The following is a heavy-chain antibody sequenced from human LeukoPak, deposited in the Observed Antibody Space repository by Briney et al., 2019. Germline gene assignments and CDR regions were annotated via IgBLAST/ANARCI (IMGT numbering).Heavy chain of an antibody. J-gene: IGHJ4*02. V-gene: IGHV3-7*01. Sequence: PGGSLRLSCAASGFTFSSYGMSWVRQPPGKGLEWVANINQDGSEKYYVDSVKGRFTISRDNAKNSLFLQMNSLRAEDTAVYYCAREVTPYYWGQGALVTVSS. CDR2: INQDGSEK. CDR1: GFTFSSYG. CDR3: AREVTPYY. D-gene: IGHD4-23*01.